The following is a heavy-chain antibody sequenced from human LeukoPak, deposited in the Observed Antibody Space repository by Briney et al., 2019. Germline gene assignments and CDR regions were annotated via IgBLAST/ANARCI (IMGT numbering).Heavy chain of an antibody. CDR2: IIPIYDSP. Sequence: EASVKVSCKASGGALSSSAVNWLRLAPGQGLGWLGGIIPIYDSPDYAQKFQGRVKISTDESTSTLFLELSSLTPEDTAVYYCARAWSGILAYDAFDIWGQGTMIIVSS. V-gene: IGHV1-69*05. D-gene: IGHD3-3*01. CDR3: ARAWSGILAYDAFDI. CDR1: GGALSSSA. J-gene: IGHJ3*02.